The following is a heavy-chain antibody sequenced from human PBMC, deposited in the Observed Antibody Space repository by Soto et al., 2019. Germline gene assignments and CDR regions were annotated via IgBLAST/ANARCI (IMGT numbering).Heavy chain of an antibody. D-gene: IGHD5-12*01. CDR3: ARESGGATATLDYYYFYMDV. J-gene: IGHJ6*03. CDR1: GDTFSDYY. Sequence: QVQLVQSGAEVRKPGASVTVSCRTSGDTFSDYYIHWVRQAPGQGLEWMGWINPNSGATNYAQKFRGWVTMTRDTSIRTVYMQLRRLRSDDTAVYYCARESGGATATLDYYYFYMDVWGTGTTVTVSS. V-gene: IGHV1-2*04. CDR2: INPNSGAT.